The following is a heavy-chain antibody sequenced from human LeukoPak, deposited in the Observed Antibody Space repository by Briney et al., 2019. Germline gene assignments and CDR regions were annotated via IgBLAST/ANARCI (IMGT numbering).Heavy chain of an antibody. CDR2: MSPNSGNT. CDR3: ARGRPGYSSSWYGDY. Sequence: EASVKVSCKASGYTFTGYYIHWVRQATGQGLEWMGWMSPNSGNTGYAQKFQGRVTMTRDTSISTAYLELSSLRSEDTAVYYCARGRPGYSSSWYGDYWGQGTLVTVSS. D-gene: IGHD6-13*01. CDR1: GYTFTGYY. V-gene: IGHV1-8*02. J-gene: IGHJ4*02.